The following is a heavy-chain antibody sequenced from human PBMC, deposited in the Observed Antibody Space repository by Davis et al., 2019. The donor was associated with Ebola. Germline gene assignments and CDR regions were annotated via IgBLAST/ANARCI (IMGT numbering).Heavy chain of an antibody. J-gene: IGHJ4*02. CDR3: ARDLYYYDSSGYHRGSFDY. Sequence: GESLKISCAASGFTFNSYGMNWVRQIPGKGLEWVSAISGGGYTTDYADSVKGRFTISRDNAKNSLYLQMNSLRAEETAVYYCARDLYYYDSSGYHRGSFDYWGQGTLVTVSS. D-gene: IGHD3-22*01. V-gene: IGHV3-21*01. CDR2: ISGGGYTT. CDR1: GFTFNSYG.